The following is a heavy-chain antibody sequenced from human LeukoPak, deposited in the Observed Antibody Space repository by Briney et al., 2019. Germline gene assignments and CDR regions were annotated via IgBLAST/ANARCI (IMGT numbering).Heavy chain of an antibody. J-gene: IGHJ4*02. Sequence: ASVKVSCKASGCTFTSYAMHWVRQAPGQRLEWMGWINAGNGNTKYSQKFQGRVTITRDTSASTAYMELSSLRSEDTAVYYCARDKYSGYAARGGFDYWGQGTLVTVSS. V-gene: IGHV1-3*01. CDR2: INAGNGNT. CDR3: ARDKYSGYAARGGFDY. D-gene: IGHD5-12*01. CDR1: GCTFTSYA.